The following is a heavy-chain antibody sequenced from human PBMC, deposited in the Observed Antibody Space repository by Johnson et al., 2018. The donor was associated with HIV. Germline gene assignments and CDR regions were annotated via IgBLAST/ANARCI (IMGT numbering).Heavy chain of an antibody. J-gene: IGHJ3*02. CDR2: ISYDGSNK. CDR3: AKDKDAFDI. V-gene: IGHV3-30-3*01. Sequence: QVQLVESGGGVVQPGRSLRLSCAASAFAFSSYAMHWVRQAPAKGLQWVAVISYDGSNKYYADSVKGRFTISRDNSKNTLYLQMNSLRAEDTAVYYCAKDKDAFDIWGQGTMVTVSS. CDR1: AFAFSSYA.